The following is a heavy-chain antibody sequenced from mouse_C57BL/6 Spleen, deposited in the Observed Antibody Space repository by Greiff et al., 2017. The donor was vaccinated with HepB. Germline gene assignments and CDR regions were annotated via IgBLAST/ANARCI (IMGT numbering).Heavy chain of an antibody. D-gene: IGHD3-2*02. J-gene: IGHJ3*01. CDR2: IDPANGNT. Sequence: EVQLQQPVAELVRPGASVKLSCTASGFNIKNTYMHWVKQRPEQGLEWIGRIDPANGNTKYAPKFQGKATITADTSSNTAYLQLSSLTSEYTAIYYCASPDSSGYWFAYWGQGTLVTVSA. CDR1: GFNIKNTY. V-gene: IGHV14-3*01. CDR3: ASPDSSGYWFAY.